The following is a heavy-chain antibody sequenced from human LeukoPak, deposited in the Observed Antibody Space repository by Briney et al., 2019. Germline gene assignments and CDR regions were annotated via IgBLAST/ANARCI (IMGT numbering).Heavy chain of an antibody. CDR1: GFTFSSYS. D-gene: IGHD3-10*01. J-gene: IGHJ4*02. Sequence: GGSLRLSCTASGFTFSSYSMNWVRQAPGKGLEWVSVIYSADRSYYADSVKGRFTISRDNSKNTLYLQMNSLRAEDTAVYYCARDRPGGSGSLDYWGQGTLVTVSS. CDR3: ARDRPGGSGSLDY. V-gene: IGHV3-66*01. CDR2: IYSADRS.